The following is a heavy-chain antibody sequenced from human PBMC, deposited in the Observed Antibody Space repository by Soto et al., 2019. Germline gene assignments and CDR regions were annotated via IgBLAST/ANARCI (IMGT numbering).Heavy chain of an antibody. CDR3: AKSLGAPSAFDI. J-gene: IGHJ3*02. Sequence: PGGTLRLSCAASGITFSGYWMHWVRQAPGKGLEWVSRITYDESNRYYADFVKGRFTISRDNSKNTLYLQMNSLRAEDTAVYYCAKSLGAPSAFDIWGQGTMVTGSS. D-gene: IGHD1-26*01. CDR1: GITFSGYW. V-gene: IGHV3-30*18. CDR2: ITYDESNR.